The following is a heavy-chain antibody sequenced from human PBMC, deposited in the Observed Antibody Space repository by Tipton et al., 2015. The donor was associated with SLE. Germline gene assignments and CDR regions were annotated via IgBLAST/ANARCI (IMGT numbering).Heavy chain of an antibody. D-gene: IGHD2-15*01. CDR2: IYPGDSDT. V-gene: IGHV5-51*01. CDR1: GYSFTSYW. Sequence: VQLVQSGAEVKKPGESLKISCKGSGYSFTSYWIGWVRQMPGKGLEWMGIIYPGDSDTRYSPSFQGQVTISADKSISTAYLQWSSLKASDTAMYYCARQGEPPVVAATPTVYYGMDVWGQGTTVTVSS. CDR3: ARQGEPPVVAATPTVYYGMDV. J-gene: IGHJ6*02.